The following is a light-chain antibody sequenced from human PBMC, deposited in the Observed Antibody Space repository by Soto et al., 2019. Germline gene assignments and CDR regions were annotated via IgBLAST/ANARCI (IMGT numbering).Light chain of an antibody. J-gene: IGKJ1*01. CDR2: GAS. CDR3: QQYINWPSWT. V-gene: IGKV3-15*01. Sequence: DKVMTQSPATLSVSPGETATLSCRASESVSTFLAWYQQKPGQAPRLPIYGASTRATGVPARFSGSGSGTEFTLTISRLQSEDFAVYYCQQYINWPSWTFGQGTKVEVK. CDR1: ESVSTF.